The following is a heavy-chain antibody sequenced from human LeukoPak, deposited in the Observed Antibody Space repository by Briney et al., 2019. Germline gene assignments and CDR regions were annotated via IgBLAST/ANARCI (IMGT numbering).Heavy chain of an antibody. Sequence: PGGSLRLSCAGSGFIFSSYPIHWVRQAPGKGLEWVALVSFDGSAKYYADSVRGRFTISRDNSKSTVYLQMNSLRADDTAVYYCARDLRYGDSLYYYYYGMDVWGQGTTVTVSS. CDR3: ARDLRYGDSLYYYYYGMDV. J-gene: IGHJ6*02. D-gene: IGHD4-17*01. CDR2: VSFDGSAK. V-gene: IGHV3-30*04. CDR1: GFIFSSYP.